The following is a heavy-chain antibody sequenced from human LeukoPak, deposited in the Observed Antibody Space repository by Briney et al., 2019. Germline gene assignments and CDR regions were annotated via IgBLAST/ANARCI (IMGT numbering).Heavy chain of an antibody. CDR3: AKVWRGHYYDY. D-gene: IGHD1-1*01. V-gene: IGHV3-30*18. CDR2: ISYDGSNK. J-gene: IGHJ4*02. Sequence: GGSLRLSCAASGFTFSSYGMHWVRQAPGKGLEWVAVISYDGSNKYYADSVKGRFTISRDNSKNTLYLQMNTLRAEDTAIYYCAKVWRGHYYDYWGQGALVTVSS. CDR1: GFTFSSYG.